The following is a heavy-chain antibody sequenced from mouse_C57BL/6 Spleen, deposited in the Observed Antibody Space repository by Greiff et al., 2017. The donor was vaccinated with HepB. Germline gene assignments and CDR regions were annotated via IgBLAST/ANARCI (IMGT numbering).Heavy chain of an antibody. Sequence: QVHVKQPGAELVKPGASVKMSCKASGYTFTSYWITWVKQRPGQGLEWIGDIYPGSGSTNYNEKFKSKATLTVDTSSSTAYMQLSSLTSEDSAVYYCARRGNYDYLYYYAMDYWGQGTSVTVSS. CDR1: GYTFTSYW. CDR3: ARRGNYDYLYYYAMDY. CDR2: IYPGSGST. V-gene: IGHV1-55*01. J-gene: IGHJ4*01. D-gene: IGHD2-4*01.